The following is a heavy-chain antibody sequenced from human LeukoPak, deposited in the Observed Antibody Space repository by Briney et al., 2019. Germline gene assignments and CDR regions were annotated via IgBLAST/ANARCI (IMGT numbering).Heavy chain of an antibody. V-gene: IGHV1-2*02. D-gene: IGHD1-26*01. CDR3: ARVLEGSGTIDY. CDR2: INPNSGGT. Sequence: ASVKVSCKASGYTFTGYYMHWVRQAPGQGLEWMGWINPNSGGTNYAQKFQGRVTMTRDTSISTAYMELSRLRSDDTAVYYCARVLEGSGTIDYWGQGTLVTVSS. J-gene: IGHJ4*02. CDR1: GYTFTGYY.